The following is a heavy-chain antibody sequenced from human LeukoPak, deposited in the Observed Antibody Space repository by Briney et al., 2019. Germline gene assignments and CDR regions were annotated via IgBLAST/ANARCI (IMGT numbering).Heavy chain of an antibody. Sequence: PGGSLRLSCAASGFTYSSYWMTWVGQAPGKGPEWVATIKEDGSGENYVDSVKGRFTMSRDNAKKSVYLQMNGLRAGDTAVYYCARLGRDGCRNSCYSWFDPWGQGTLVTVSS. J-gene: IGHJ5*02. V-gene: IGHV3-7*04. D-gene: IGHD2-15*01. CDR1: GFTYSSYW. CDR2: IKEDGSGE. CDR3: ARLGRDGCRNSCYSWFDP.